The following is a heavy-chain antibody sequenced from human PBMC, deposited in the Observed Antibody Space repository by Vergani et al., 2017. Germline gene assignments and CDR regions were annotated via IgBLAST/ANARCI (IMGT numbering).Heavy chain of an antibody. J-gene: IGHJ4*02. D-gene: IGHD3-16*02. CDR1: GYTFTSYA. CDR3: PREGYYDYVWGSYRLRGGYYFDY. Sequence: QVQLVQSGAEVKKPGASVKVSCKASGYTFTSYAMHWVRQAPGQRLEWMGWINAGNGNTKYSQKFQGRVTITRDTSASTAYMELSSLRSEDSAVYYCPREGYYDYVWGSYRLRGGYYFDYWGQGTLVTVSS. CDR2: INAGNGNT. V-gene: IGHV1-3*01.